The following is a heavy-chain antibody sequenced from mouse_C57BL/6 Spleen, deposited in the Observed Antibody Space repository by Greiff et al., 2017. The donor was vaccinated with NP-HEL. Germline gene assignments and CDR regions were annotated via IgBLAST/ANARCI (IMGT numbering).Heavy chain of an antibody. CDR1: GFTFSDYG. CDR3: ARNLYDGYHYFDY. J-gene: IGHJ2*01. Sequence: EVQRVESGGGLVKPGGSLKLSCAASGFTFSDYGMHWVRQAPEKGLEWVAYISSGSSTIYYVDTVKGRFTFSRDNAKNTLFLQMTSLMSEDTARYYCARNLYDGYHYFDYWGQGTTLTVSS. V-gene: IGHV5-17*01. CDR2: ISSGSSTI. D-gene: IGHD2-3*01.